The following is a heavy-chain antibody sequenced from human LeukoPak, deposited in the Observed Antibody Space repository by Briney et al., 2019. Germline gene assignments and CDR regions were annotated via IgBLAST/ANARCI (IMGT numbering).Heavy chain of an antibody. V-gene: IGHV4-34*01. J-gene: IGHJ4*02. Sequence: PSETLSLTCAVYGGSFSGYYWSWIRQPPGKGLEWIGEINHSGSTNYNPSLKSRVTISVDTSKNQFSLKLSSVTAADTAVYYCARGRDWAHDYWGQGTLVTVSS. CDR1: GGSFSGYY. CDR3: ARGRDWAHDY. D-gene: IGHD3/OR15-3a*01. CDR2: INHSGST.